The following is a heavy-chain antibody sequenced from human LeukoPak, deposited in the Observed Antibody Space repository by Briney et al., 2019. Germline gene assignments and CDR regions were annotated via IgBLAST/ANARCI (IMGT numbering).Heavy chain of an antibody. V-gene: IGHV3-23*01. CDR2: ISGNGAGT. Sequence: GGSLRLSCTPSGFTFSSHAMSWVRQAPGKGLEWVSGISGNGAGTYYVDSVKGRFTISRDNAKNSLYLQMNSLRAEDTAVYYCARAGYIFSSYWGQGTLVTVSS. CDR3: ARAGYIFSSY. J-gene: IGHJ4*02. D-gene: IGHD1-1*01. CDR1: GFTFSSHA.